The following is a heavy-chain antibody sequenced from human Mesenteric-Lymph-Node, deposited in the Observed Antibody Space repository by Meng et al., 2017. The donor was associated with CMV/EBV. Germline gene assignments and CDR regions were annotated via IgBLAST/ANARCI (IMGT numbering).Heavy chain of an antibody. D-gene: IGHD6-13*01. J-gene: IGHJ4*02. Sequence: SETLSLTCTVSGDSISTSTAYYWGWIRQPPGKGLEWIGSLYYSGSTKYNPSLESRVTISVDTSKNEFSLKVRSVTAADTAVYYCARDLEQQLEGEYWGQGTLVTVSS. CDR2: LYYSGST. CDR1: GDSISTSTAYY. CDR3: ARDLEQQLEGEY. V-gene: IGHV4-39*07.